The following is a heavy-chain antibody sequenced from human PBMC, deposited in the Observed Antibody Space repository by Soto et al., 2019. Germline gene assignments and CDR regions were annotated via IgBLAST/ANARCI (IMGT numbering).Heavy chain of an antibody. V-gene: IGHV4-34*01. Sequence: QVQLQQWGAGLLKPSETLSLTCAVYGGSFSGYYWSWIRQPPGKGLEWSGEINHSGSTNYNPSLPRRVTISGATSKNQFSLKMGSVTAADTAVYYWARVGVLVLWFGGPWYFDLWGRGTLVTVSS. CDR2: INHSGST. D-gene: IGHD3-10*01. J-gene: IGHJ2*01. CDR3: ARVGVLVLWFGGPWYFDL. CDR1: GGSFSGYY.